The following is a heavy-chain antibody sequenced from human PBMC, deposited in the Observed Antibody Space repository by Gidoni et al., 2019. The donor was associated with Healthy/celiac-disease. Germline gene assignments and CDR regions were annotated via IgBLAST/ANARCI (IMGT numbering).Heavy chain of an antibody. CDR1: GGSISSSSYS. Sequence: QLQLQESGPGLVKPSETLSLTCTVSGGSISSSSYSWGWIRQPPGKGLEWIGSIYYSGSTYYNPSLKSRVTISVDTSKNQFSLKLSSVTAADTAVYYCARLGPRYYDILTGYYSYYGMDVWGQGTTVTVSS. D-gene: IGHD3-9*01. J-gene: IGHJ6*02. V-gene: IGHV4-39*01. CDR3: ARLGPRYYDILTGYYSYYGMDV. CDR2: IYYSGST.